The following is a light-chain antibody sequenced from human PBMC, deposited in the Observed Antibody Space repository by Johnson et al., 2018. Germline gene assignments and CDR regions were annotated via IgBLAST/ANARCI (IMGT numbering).Light chain of an antibody. CDR3: GTWYSSLSAGNV. CDR2: ENN. V-gene: IGLV1-51*02. J-gene: IGLJ1*01. Sequence: QSVLTQPPSVSAAPGQKVTISCSGSSSNIGNNYLSWYQQLPGTAPKLLIYENNKRPSGIPDRFSGSKSGTSATLGITGLQTGDEAAYYCGTWYSSLSAGNVFGTGTKVTVL. CDR1: SSNIGNNY.